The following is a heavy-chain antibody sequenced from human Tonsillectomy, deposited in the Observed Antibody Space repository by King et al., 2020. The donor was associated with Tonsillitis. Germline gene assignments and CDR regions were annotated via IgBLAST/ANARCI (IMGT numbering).Heavy chain of an antibody. CDR1: GFTFLIYG. Sequence: QVQLVESGGGVVQPGGSLRLYCAASGFTFLIYGMHWVRQAPGKGLEWVAFIRNDGINRYYADSVKGRFTISRDNSKNTLYLQMNSLRAEDTSVYFCAKALYDTQFYNGVDVWGQGTTVTVSS. V-gene: IGHV3-30*02. CDR2: IRNDGINR. D-gene: IGHD3-16*01. J-gene: IGHJ6*02. CDR3: AKALYDTQFYNGVDV.